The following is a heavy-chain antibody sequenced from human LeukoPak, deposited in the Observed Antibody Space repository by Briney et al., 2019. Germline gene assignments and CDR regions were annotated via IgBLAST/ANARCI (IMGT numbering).Heavy chain of an antibody. V-gene: IGHV3-48*03. J-gene: IGHJ4*02. CDR2: ISSSGSTI. CDR1: GFTFSSYE. D-gene: IGHD6-13*01. Sequence: GGSLRLSCAASGFTFSSYEMNWVRQAPGKGLEWVSYISSSGSTIYYADSVKGRFTISRDNAKNSLYLQMNSLRAEDTAVYYCARGSAGAATDYWGQGTLVTVSS. CDR3: ARGSAGAATDY.